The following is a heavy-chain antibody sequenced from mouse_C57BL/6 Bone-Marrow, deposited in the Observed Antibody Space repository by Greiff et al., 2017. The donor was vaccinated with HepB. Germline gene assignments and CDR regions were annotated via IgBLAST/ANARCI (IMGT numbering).Heavy chain of an antibody. D-gene: IGHD1-1*01. CDR3: ARSITFDV. CDR1: GFTFSSYT. CDR2: ISGGGGNT. Sequence: EVKVEESGGGLVKPGGSLKLSCAASGFTFSSYTMSWVRQTPEKRLEWVATISGGGGNTYYPDSVKGRFTISRDNAKNTLYLQMSSLRSEDTALYYCARSITFDVWGTGTTVTVSS. J-gene: IGHJ1*03. V-gene: IGHV5-9*01.